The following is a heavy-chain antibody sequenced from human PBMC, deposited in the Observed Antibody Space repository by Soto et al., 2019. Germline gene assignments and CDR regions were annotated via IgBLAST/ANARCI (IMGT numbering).Heavy chain of an antibody. J-gene: IGHJ4*02. D-gene: IGHD2-21*02. V-gene: IGHV4-34*01. Sequence: SETLSLTCAVYGGSFSGYYWSWIRQPPGKGLEWIGEINHSGSTNYNPSLKSRVTISVDTSKNQFSLKLSSVTAADTAVYYCARSLAYCGDDCYSHFDYWGQGTLVT. CDR2: INHSGST. CDR1: GGSFSGYY. CDR3: ARSLAYCGDDCYSHFDY.